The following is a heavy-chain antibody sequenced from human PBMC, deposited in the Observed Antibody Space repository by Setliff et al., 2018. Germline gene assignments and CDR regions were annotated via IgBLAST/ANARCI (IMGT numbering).Heavy chain of an antibody. CDR1: GGSISSGGYY. J-gene: IGHJ3*02. D-gene: IGHD4-4*01. Sequence: SETLSLTCTVSGGSISSGGYYWSWIRQHPGKGLEWIGYIYYSGSTYYNPSLKSRVTISXDTSKNQFXXXXXXXTAADTAVYYCARDPLTTTVRHAFDIWGQGTMVTVSS. CDR2: IYYSGST. CDR3: ARDPLTTTVRHAFDI. V-gene: IGHV4-31*03.